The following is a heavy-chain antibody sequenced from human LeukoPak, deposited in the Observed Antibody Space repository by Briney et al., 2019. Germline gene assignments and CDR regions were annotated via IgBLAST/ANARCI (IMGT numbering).Heavy chain of an antibody. CDR1: GFTFSSYA. V-gene: IGHV3-23*01. CDR3: AKKLNIVVVPAAIGAFDI. CDR2: ISGSGGST. Sequence: GGSLRLSCAASGFTFSSYAMSWVRQAPGKGLDWVSAISGSGGSTYYADSVKGRFTISRDNSKNTLYLQMNSLRAEDTAVYYCAKKLNIVVVPAAIGAFDIWGQGTMVTVSS. J-gene: IGHJ3*02. D-gene: IGHD2-2*02.